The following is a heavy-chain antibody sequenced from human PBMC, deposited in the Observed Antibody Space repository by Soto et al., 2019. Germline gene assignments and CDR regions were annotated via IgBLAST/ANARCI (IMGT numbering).Heavy chain of an antibody. V-gene: IGHV3-11*05. CDR1: GFTYSDYY. Sequence: QVQLVESGGGLVKPGVSLRLSCAASGFTYSDYYMSWIRQAPGKGLAWVSYISSSSSYTNYVDSVKGRFTISRDNAKNSLYLQLNSLRAEDTAVYYLASKRDLFDLWGQGTMVTVSS. J-gene: IGHJ3*01. CDR3: ASKRDLFDL. CDR2: ISSSSSYT.